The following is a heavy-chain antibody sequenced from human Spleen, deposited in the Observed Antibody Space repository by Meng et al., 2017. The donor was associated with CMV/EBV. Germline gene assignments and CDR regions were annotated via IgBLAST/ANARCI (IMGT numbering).Heavy chain of an antibody. J-gene: IGHJ6*02. Sequence: GGSLRLSCAASGFTFSHYWMSWVRQAPGKGLEWVVNISQGGGEKEYVDSVKGRFITYRDNGNNAMFLRMNSLRVEDTAVYYCASSPGYSSSWYEYYGMDVWGQGTTVTVSS. V-gene: IGHV3-7*01. CDR3: ASSPGYSSSWYEYYGMDV. CDR2: ISQGGGEK. CDR1: GFTFSHYW. D-gene: IGHD6-13*01.